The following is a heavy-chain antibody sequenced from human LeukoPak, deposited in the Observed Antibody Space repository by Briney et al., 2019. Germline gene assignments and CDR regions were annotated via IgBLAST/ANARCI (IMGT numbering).Heavy chain of an antibody. Sequence: GGSLRLSCAASGFTFSSYAMNWVRQAPGKGLEWVSSISSSSSYIYYADSVKGRFTISRDNAKNSLYLQMNSLRAEDTAVYYCARHGDSSSWYSGPWFDPWGQGTLVTVSS. CDR2: ISSSSSYI. CDR1: GFTFSSYA. D-gene: IGHD6-13*01. V-gene: IGHV3-21*01. CDR3: ARHGDSSSWYSGPWFDP. J-gene: IGHJ5*02.